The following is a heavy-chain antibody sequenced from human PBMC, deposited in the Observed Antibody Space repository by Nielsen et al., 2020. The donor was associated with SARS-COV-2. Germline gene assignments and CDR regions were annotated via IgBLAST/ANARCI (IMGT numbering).Heavy chain of an antibody. J-gene: IGHJ5*02. CDR1: GFTFSSYS. Sequence: GGSLTLSCAASGFTFSSYSMNWVRQAPGKGLERVSSISHDSGTTYSVKGRFTISRDNSKNTLFLQMNSLTVEDTAVYYCAKGPMRYCSGGSCYVETWGQGTLVTVSA. CDR3: AKGPMRYCSGGSCYVET. D-gene: IGHD2-15*01. V-gene: IGHV3-23*01. CDR2: ISHDSGTT.